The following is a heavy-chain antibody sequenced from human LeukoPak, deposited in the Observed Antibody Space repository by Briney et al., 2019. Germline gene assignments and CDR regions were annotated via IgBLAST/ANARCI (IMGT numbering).Heavy chain of an antibody. CDR1: GYRFTSYW. Sequence: GGSLKISLKGSGYRFTSYWIGWGRQMPGKGLEWMVIIYPGDSDTRYSPSFQGQVTISPDKSISTAYLQWSSLKASDTAMYYCARVGSWSNSLDYWGQGTRVTVSS. V-gene: IGHV5-51*01. CDR3: ARVGSWSNSLDY. CDR2: IYPGDSDT. D-gene: IGHD3-10*01. J-gene: IGHJ4*02.